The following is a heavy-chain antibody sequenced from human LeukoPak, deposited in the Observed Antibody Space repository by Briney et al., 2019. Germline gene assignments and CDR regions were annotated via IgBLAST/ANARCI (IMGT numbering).Heavy chain of an antibody. CDR3: ARSQGIADAFDL. J-gene: IGHJ3*01. D-gene: IGHD2-15*01. CDR2: ISGSGGST. V-gene: IGHV3-23*01. Sequence: GGSLRLSCAASGFTFSSYAMSWVRQAPGKGLEWVSAISGSGGSTYYADSVKGRFTISRDTTTNTVFLQMNTLRLDDTAVYYCARSQGIADAFDLWGQGTRVTVSS. CDR1: GFTFSSYA.